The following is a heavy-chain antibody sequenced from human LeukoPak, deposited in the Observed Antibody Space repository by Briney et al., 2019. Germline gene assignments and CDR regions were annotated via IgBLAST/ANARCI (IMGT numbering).Heavy chain of an antibody. CDR2: ISYDGSNK. CDR3: AKGLYYYDSSGYYYGDDAFDI. D-gene: IGHD3-22*01. Sequence: GRSLRLSCAASGFTFSSYAMHWVRQAPGKGLEWVAVISYDGSNKYYADSVKSRFTISRDNSKNTLYLQMNSLRAEDTAVYYCAKGLYYYDSSGYYYGDDAFDIWGQGTMVTVSS. CDR1: GFTFSSYA. J-gene: IGHJ3*02. V-gene: IGHV3-30*04.